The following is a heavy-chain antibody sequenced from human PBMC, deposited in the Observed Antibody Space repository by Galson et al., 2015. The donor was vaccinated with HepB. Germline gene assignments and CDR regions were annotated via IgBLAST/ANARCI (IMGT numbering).Heavy chain of an antibody. CDR1: GFTFDDYS. V-gene: IGHV3-9*03. CDR2: ISWNSDKI. Sequence: SLRLSCAASGFTFDDYSMHWVRQAPGKGLEWVSGISWNSDKIAYADSVKGRFTISRDNAKNSLYLQMNSLRPEDMALYYCAKDRYCSGGVCSLGFDYWGQGTLVTVSS. J-gene: IGHJ4*02. D-gene: IGHD2-15*01. CDR3: AKDRYCSGGVCSLGFDY.